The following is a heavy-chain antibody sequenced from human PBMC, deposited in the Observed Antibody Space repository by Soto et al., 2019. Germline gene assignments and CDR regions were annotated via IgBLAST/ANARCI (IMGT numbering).Heavy chain of an antibody. J-gene: IGHJ6*02. CDR3: AKEVRKLKYSSSYYYYGMDV. CDR1: GFTFDDYA. D-gene: IGHD6-13*01. CDR2: ISWDGGST. Sequence: GGSLRLSCAASGFTFDDYAMHWVRQAPGKGLEWVSLISWDGGSTYYADSVKGRFTISRDNSKNSLYLQMNSLRAEDTALYYCAKEVRKLKYSSSYYYYGMDVWGQGTTVTVSS. V-gene: IGHV3-43D*03.